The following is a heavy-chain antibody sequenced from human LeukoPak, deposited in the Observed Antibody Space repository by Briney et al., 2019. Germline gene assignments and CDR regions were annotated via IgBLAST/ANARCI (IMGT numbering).Heavy chain of an antibody. CDR2: IWYDGSNK. V-gene: IGHV3-33*01. Sequence: GGSLRLSCAASGFTFSNYGMHWVRQAPGKGLEGGAVIWYDGSNKYYADYVKGRFTISRDNSKDTLYLPMNSLRAEDTAVYYCARSPPDTAMVLDYRGQGTMVTVCS. CDR1: GFTFSNYG. D-gene: IGHD5-18*01. CDR3: ARSPPDTAMVLDY. J-gene: IGHJ4*02.